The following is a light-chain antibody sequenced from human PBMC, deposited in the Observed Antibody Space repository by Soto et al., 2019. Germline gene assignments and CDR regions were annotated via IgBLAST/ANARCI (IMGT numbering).Light chain of an antibody. CDR1: QSVSSY. V-gene: IGKV3-11*01. Sequence: EIVLTQSPATLSLSPGERATLSCRASQSVSSYLAWYQQKPGQAPRLLIYDSSNRATGIPARFSGSGSATDFTLTISSLEPEDFAVYYCQQRSSWPLTFGGGTKVEIK. J-gene: IGKJ4*01. CDR3: QQRSSWPLT. CDR2: DSS.